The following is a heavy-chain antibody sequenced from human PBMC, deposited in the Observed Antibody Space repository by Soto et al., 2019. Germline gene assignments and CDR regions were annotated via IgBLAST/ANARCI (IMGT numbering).Heavy chain of an antibody. CDR3: ARDDRSVSGVVTLDH. D-gene: IGHD3-3*01. Sequence: ASVKVSCKATGYSFTNYAVHWVRQAPGQRLEWMGFTNEGSGNTRFSQKFQGRISITRDTSASTVYLDLSSLTSEDTAIYYCARDDRSVSGVVTLDHWGPGTLVTVS. V-gene: IGHV1-3*01. CDR2: TNEGSGNT. J-gene: IGHJ4*02. CDR1: GYSFTNYA.